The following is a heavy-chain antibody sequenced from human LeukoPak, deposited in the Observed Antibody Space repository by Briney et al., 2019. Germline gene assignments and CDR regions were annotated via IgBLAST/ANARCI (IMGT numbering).Heavy chain of an antibody. D-gene: IGHD2-2*01. V-gene: IGHV4-34*01. J-gene: IGHJ4*02. CDR2: INHSGST. Sequence: SETLSLTCAVYGGSFSGYYWSWIRQPPGKGLEWIGEINHSGSTNYNPSLKSRVTISVDTSKNQFSLKLSSVAAADTAVYYCARRGGIVVVPAAFFDYWGQGTLVTVSS. CDR3: ARRGGIVVVPAAFFDY. CDR1: GGSFSGYY.